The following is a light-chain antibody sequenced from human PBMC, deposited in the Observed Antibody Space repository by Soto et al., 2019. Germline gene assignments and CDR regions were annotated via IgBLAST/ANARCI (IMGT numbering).Light chain of an antibody. CDR1: QSVSSTY. J-gene: IGKJ2*01. Sequence: EIVLTQSPGTLSLSPGERATLSCRASQSVSSTYIAWYQQNPGQAPRLLIYGASSRATGIPDRFSGSGSGTDLTLTISRLEPEDFAVDFCQQYGRSPPFTFGQGTKVEIK. CDR2: GAS. CDR3: QQYGRSPPFT. V-gene: IGKV3-20*01.